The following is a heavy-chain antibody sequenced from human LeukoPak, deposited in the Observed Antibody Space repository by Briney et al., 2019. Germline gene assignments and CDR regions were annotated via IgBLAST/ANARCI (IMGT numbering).Heavy chain of an antibody. Sequence: SETLSLTCTVSGGSISSYYWSWIRQPPGKGLEWIGYIYYSGSTNYNPSLKSRVTISVDTSKNQFSLKLSSVTAADTAVYYCARVSSGSYYNPKYYFDYWGQGTLVTVSS. CDR1: GGSISSYY. V-gene: IGHV4-59*01. J-gene: IGHJ4*02. CDR2: IYYSGST. D-gene: IGHD3-10*01. CDR3: ARVSSGSYYNPKYYFDY.